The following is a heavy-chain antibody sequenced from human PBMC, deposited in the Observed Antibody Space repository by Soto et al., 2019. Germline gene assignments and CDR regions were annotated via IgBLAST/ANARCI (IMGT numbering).Heavy chain of an antibody. D-gene: IGHD3-9*01. CDR3: VRGFRYFDWLLYNYYGMDV. CDR1: GYTFTSYD. J-gene: IGHJ6*02. Sequence: ASVKVSCKASGYTFTSYDINWVRQATGQGLEWMGWMNPNSGNTGYAQKFQGRVTMTRNTSISTAYMELSSLRSEDTAVYYCVRGFRYFDWLLYNYYGMDVWGQGTTVTVSS. V-gene: IGHV1-8*01. CDR2: MNPNSGNT.